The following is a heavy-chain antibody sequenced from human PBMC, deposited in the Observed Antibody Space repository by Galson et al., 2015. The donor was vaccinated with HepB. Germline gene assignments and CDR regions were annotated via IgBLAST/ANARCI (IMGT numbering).Heavy chain of an antibody. CDR3: ARVALVEGVWGTQIHWFGP. D-gene: IGHD5-12*01. Sequence: SVKVSCKASGYTFSTYSITWVRQAPGQGLEWMGWISPYNRNTDYAQKFQGRVTMTTDTPTTTAYMELRSLRSDDTAVYYCARVALVEGVWGTQIHWFGPGGQGTLVTVSS. J-gene: IGHJ5*02. V-gene: IGHV1-18*04. CDR1: GYTFSTYS. CDR2: ISPYNRNT.